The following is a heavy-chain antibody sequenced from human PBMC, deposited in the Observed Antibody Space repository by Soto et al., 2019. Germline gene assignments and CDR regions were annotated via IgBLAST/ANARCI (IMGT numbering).Heavy chain of an antibody. V-gene: IGHV1-2*04. CDR2: INPNSGGT. J-gene: IGHJ3*02. CDR1: GYTFTGYY. CDR3: ARALAVAGTGGAFDI. Sequence: QVQLVQSGAEVKKPGASVKVSCKASGYTFTGYYMHWVRQAPGQGLEWMGWINPNSGGTNYAQKFQGWVTMTRDTSISTAYMELSRLRSDDTAVYYCARALAVAGTGGAFDIWGQGTMVTVSS. D-gene: IGHD6-19*01.